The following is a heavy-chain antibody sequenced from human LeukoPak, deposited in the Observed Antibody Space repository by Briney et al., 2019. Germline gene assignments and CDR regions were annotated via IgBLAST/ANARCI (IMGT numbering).Heavy chain of an antibody. CDR1: GFTFSSYG. V-gene: IGHV3-30*02. Sequence: GGSLRLSCAASGFTFSSYGMHWVRQAPGKGLEWVAFIRYDGSNKYYADSVKGRSTISRDNSKNTLYLQMNSLRAEDTAVYYCAKDLIVVVPAAIRIFEEYYYYYMDVWGKGTTVTVSS. D-gene: IGHD2-2*01. J-gene: IGHJ6*03. CDR3: AKDLIVVVPAAIRIFEEYYYYYMDV. CDR2: IRYDGSNK.